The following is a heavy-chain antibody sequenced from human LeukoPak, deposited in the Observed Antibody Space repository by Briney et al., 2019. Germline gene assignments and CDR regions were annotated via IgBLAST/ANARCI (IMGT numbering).Heavy chain of an antibody. CDR3: ARDRVAVADY. CDR1: GYTFTGYY. CDR2: INPNSGGP. V-gene: IGHV1-2*02. D-gene: IGHD6-19*01. J-gene: IGHJ4*02. Sequence: ASVKVSCKASGYTFTGYYMHWVRQAPGQGLEWMGWINPNSGGPNYAPNFRGRVTMTRDTSLNTAYMELTSLTSDDTVIYFCARDRVAVADYWGQGTLVTVSS.